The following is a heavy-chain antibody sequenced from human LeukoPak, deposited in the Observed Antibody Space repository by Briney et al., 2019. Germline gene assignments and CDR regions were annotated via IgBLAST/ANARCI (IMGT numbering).Heavy chain of an antibody. J-gene: IGHJ6*02. CDR1: GFTFSSYW. CDR3: TTGLGYYHGSGSHPPYYSYYGLDV. CDR2: IKSKTDGGTT. V-gene: IGHV3-15*01. Sequence: PGGSLRLSCAASGFTFSSYWMSWVRQAPGKGLEWVGRIKSKTDGGTTDYAAPVKGRFTISRDDSKNTLYLQMNSLKTEDTAVYYCTTGLGYYHGSGSHPPYYSYYGLDVWGQRTTVTVSS. D-gene: IGHD3-10*01.